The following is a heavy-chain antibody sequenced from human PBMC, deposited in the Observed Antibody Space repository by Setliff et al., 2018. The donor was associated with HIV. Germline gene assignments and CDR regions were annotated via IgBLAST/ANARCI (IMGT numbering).Heavy chain of an antibody. CDR3: ARVPFTTGFDY. J-gene: IGHJ4*02. D-gene: IGHD3-3*01. CDR1: GYSISSGYY. Sequence: PSETLSLTCAVSGYSISSGYYWGWIRQPPGGGLEWIGNIYHSGGTHYNPSLRSRVTISVDTSKNHFPLKLSAVTAADTAVFYCARVPFTTGFDYWGQGILVTVSS. CDR2: IYHSGGT. V-gene: IGHV4-38-2*01.